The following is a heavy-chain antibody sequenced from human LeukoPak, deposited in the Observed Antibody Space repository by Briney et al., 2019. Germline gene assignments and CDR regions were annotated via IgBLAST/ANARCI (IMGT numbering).Heavy chain of an antibody. CDR2: IDPSGGHT. CDR3: ARDMYARSSEGNRFDP. CDR1: GYTFRSYH. Sequence: ASVMVSCKASGYTFRSYHVQWVRQAPGQGLEWMGMIDPSGGHTRYSEKFQGRVSMTRDVSTSAVYMELSSLMPEDTAVYYCARDMYARSSEGNRFDPWGQGTLVSVSS. J-gene: IGHJ5*02. D-gene: IGHD6-6*01. V-gene: IGHV1-46*01.